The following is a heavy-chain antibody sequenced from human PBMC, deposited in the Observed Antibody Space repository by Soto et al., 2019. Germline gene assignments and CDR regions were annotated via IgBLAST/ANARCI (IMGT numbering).Heavy chain of an antibody. Sequence: QLQESGPGLVKSSETLSLTCTVSGGSISSDSFYWAWIRQPPGKGLEWIGIIYYSGDTYYNPSLDGRLTMSVDTSNQFSLTLRSVTAADTALYYCARNQPQRYCSGGTCRPAYGMDVWGQGTTVIVSS. D-gene: IGHD2-15*01. CDR3: ARNQPQRYCSGGTCRPAYGMDV. CDR2: IYYSGDT. J-gene: IGHJ6*02. V-gene: IGHV4-39*01. CDR1: GGSISSDSFY.